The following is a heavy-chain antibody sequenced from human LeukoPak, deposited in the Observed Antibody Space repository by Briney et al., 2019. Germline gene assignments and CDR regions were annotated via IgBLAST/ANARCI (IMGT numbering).Heavy chain of an antibody. CDR1: ELPFSSYC. V-gene: IGHV3-7*01. D-gene: IGHD1-26*01. J-gene: IGHJ4*02. CDR3: TRGGRSTSYYWYY. Sequence: GGSLRLLCAASELPFSSYCMTWVRQGPGEGLEWGATIKKDGTEKYYVDSVKARFTISRDNAENSLYLHMNSLRAEDTAVYYCTRGGRSTSYYWYYWGQGTLVTVSS. CDR2: IKKDGTEK.